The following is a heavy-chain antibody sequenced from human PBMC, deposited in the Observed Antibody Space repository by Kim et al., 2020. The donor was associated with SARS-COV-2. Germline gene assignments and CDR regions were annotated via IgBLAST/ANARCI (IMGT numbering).Heavy chain of an antibody. V-gene: IGHV4-34*01. D-gene: IGHD2-2*01. CDR1: GGSFSGYY. CDR3: ARGGGYQLRDTGKLNWCDP. J-gene: IGHJ5*02. Sequence: SETLSLTCAVYGGSFSGYYWSWIRQPPGKGLEWIGEINHSGSTNYNPSLKSRVTRSVATSQNQFSLKLSSVTAADTAVYYCARGGGYQLRDTGKLNWCDPWGQGTLVTVSS. CDR2: INHSGST.